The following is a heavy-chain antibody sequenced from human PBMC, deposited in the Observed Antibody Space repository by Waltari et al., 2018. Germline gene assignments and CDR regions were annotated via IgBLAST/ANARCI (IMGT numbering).Heavy chain of an antibody. CDR1: GFTFSSYW. CDR2: ISSDASDT. V-gene: IGHV3-74*03. J-gene: IGHJ6*02. CDR3: ARVSRRTYRSPVPGRHYYYGMDV. Sequence: EEQLVESGGGLVQPGDSLRLSCAASGFTFSSYWMNWVRQAPGKGPRWVSRISSDASDTTYADSVKGRFTISGDNAKNTLYLQMNRLRAEDTAVYFCARVSRRTYRSPVPGRHYYYGMDVWGQGTTVTVSS. D-gene: IGHD1-1*01.